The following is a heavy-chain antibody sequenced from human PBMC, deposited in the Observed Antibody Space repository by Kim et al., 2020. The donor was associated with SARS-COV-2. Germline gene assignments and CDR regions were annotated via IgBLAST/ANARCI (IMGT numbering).Heavy chain of an antibody. V-gene: IGHV3-23*01. CDR2: INNRGGGT. D-gene: IGHD5-12*01. CDR1: GFTFSDYA. J-gene: IGHJ4*02. Sequence: GGSLRLSCAASGFTFSDYAMNWVRQAPGKGLEWVSVINNRGGGTFYADSVKGRFTISRDNSKNTLYLEMNYLRLEDTARYYCAKGFGYNLVPFDYWGQG. CDR3: AKGFGYNLVPFDY.